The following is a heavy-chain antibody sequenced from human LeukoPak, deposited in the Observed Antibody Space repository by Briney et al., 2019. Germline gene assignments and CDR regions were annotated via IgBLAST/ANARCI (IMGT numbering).Heavy chain of an antibody. Sequence: ASVKVSCKASGYTFTSDYMHWVRQAPGQGLEWMGIINPSGGSTSYAQKHQGRVTMTGDTSTSTVYMELSSLRSEDTAVYYCARGIAAAVGYFDYWGQGTLVTIYS. CDR2: INPSGGST. V-gene: IGHV1-46*01. J-gene: IGHJ4*02. D-gene: IGHD6-13*01. CDR3: ARGIAAAVGYFDY. CDR1: GYTFTSDY.